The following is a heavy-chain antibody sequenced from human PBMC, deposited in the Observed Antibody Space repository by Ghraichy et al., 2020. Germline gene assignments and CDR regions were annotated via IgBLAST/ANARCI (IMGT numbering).Heavy chain of an antibody. CDR3: AKEGDSGTKYLFDY. CDR1: GFTFSNHG. D-gene: IGHD3-10*01. V-gene: IGHV3-30*18. CDR2: VSSHGGTV. J-gene: IGHJ4*02. Sequence: GGSLNISCAASGFTFSNHGMHWVRQAPGKGLEWVAVVSSHGGTVYYKDSVKGRFTVSRDNSKNTLYLQMNSLRAEDTAVYYCAKEGDSGTKYLFDYWGQGTLVTVSS.